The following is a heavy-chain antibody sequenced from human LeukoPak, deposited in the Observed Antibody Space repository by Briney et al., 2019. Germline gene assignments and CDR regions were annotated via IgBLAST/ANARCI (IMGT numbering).Heavy chain of an antibody. CDR3: ARPSGYYYDSSGPQMDV. CDR1: GFTFSSYA. D-gene: IGHD3-22*01. CDR2: ISGSGGTT. Sequence: GRSLRLSCAASGFTFSSYAMNWVRQAPGKGLEWVSAISGSGGTTYYADSVKGRFTISRDNSKNTLYLQMNSLRAEDTAVYYCARPSGYYYDSSGPQMDVWGQGTTVTVSS. J-gene: IGHJ6*02. V-gene: IGHV3-23*01.